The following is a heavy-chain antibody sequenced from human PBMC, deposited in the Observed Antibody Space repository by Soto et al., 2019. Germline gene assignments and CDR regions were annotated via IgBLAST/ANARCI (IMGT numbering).Heavy chain of an antibody. V-gene: IGHV2-70*11. CDR1: GFSLSTSGMC. CDR3: ARIGSSGWYYGMDV. Sequence: SGPTLVNPTQTLTLTCTFSGFSLSTSGMCVSWIRQPPGKALEWLARIDWDDDKYYSTSLKTRLTISKDTSKNQVVLTMTNMDPVDTATYYCARIGSSGWYYGMDVWGQGTTVTVS. CDR2: IDWDDDK. D-gene: IGHD6-19*01. J-gene: IGHJ6*02.